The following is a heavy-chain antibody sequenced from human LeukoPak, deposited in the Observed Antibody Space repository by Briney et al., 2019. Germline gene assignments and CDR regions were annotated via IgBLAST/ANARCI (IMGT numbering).Heavy chain of an antibody. D-gene: IGHD3-3*01. CDR2: ISSSSSTI. Sequence: PGGSLRLPCAASGVTFSSYSMNWVRQAPGKGLEWVSYISSSSSTIYYADSVKGRFTISRDNSKNTLYLRMNSLRAEDTAVYYCAKSEDSGTYYDFWSGPRYYYYMDVWGKGTTVTVSS. CDR3: AKSEDSGTYYDFWSGPRYYYYMDV. J-gene: IGHJ6*03. V-gene: IGHV3-48*01. CDR1: GVTFSSYS.